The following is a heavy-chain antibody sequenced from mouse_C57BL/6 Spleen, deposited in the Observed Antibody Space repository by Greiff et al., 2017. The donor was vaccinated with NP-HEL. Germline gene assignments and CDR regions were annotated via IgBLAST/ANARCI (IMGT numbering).Heavy chain of an antibody. J-gene: IGHJ2*01. CDR1: GYTFTSYW. CDR2: IDPNSGST. D-gene: IGHD1-1*01. Sequence: QVQLQQPGAELVKPGASVKLSCKASGYTFTSYWMHWVKQRPGQGLEWIGRIDPNSGSTNYNEKFKSKATLTVDKSSSTAYMQRSSLTSEDSAVYYCARGDYGGSGYCFDYWGQGTTLTVSS. V-gene: IGHV1-64*01. CDR3: ARGDYGGSGYCFDY.